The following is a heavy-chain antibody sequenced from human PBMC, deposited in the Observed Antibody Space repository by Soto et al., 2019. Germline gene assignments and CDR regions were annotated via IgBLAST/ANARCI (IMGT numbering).Heavy chain of an antibody. D-gene: IGHD3-16*02. J-gene: IGHJ4*02. CDR1: GFTFSSYA. V-gene: IGHV3-23*01. Sequence: AGGSLRLSCAASGFTFSSYAMTWVRQAPGKGLEWVSGISGSGGSTYYAASVKGRFTISRDNSRNTLYLQINSLRAEDMAVYYCAKEGASQNIVTRNFDYWGQGTLVTVPQ. CDR2: ISGSGGST. CDR3: AKEGASQNIVTRNFDY.